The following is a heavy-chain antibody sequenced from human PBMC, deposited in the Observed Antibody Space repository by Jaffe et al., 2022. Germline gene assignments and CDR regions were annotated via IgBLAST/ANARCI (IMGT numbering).Heavy chain of an antibody. CDR3: ARHDDLHFMDV. CDR2: IDYTGRK. J-gene: IGHJ6*03. CDR1: GGSISLADVY. V-gene: IGHV4-39*01. Sequence: QMQLQESGPGLVKPSETLSLTCTVSGGSISLADVYWGWVRQAPGRGLEWIASIDYTGRKSSNPSLRSRVSISVVTSKNEFSLRLRSVTAADTSVYYCARHDDLHFMDVWGTGITVTVSS.